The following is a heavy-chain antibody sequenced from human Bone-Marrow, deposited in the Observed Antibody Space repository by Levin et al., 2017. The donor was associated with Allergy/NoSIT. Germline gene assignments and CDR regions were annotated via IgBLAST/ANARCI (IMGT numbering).Heavy chain of an antibody. V-gene: IGHV3-23*01. CDR2: ISVGGDKT. D-gene: IGHD3-9*01. Sequence: PGESLKISCAASGFTFSSHAMSWVRQAPGKGLQWVSSISVGGDKTFYADSVRGRFSISRDDSENTLYLQMSSLRAEDTAIFYCAKQPRYYHFLAGYHNAPWFESWGQGTLVAVSS. CDR1: GFTFSSHA. J-gene: IGHJ5*01. CDR3: AKQPRYYHFLAGYHNAPWFES.